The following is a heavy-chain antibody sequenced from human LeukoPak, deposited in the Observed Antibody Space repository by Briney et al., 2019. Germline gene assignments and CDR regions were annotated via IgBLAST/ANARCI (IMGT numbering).Heavy chain of an antibody. J-gene: IGHJ5*02. CDR2: ISYSGTTE. D-gene: IGHD6-19*01. V-gene: IGHV3-30*04. Sequence: GGSLRLSCTASGFTFGDYALSWFRQAPSKGLEWVALISYSGTTEYYADSVKGRLTISRDNSRNTLYLQMNSLKPEDTAIYYCARDGMPVAATGHNWFDPWGQGTLVTVSS. CDR3: ARDGMPVAATGHNWFDP. CDR1: GFTFGDYA.